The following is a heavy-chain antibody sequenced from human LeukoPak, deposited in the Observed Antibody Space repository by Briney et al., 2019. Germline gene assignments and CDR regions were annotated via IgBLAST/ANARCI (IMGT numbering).Heavy chain of an antibody. D-gene: IGHD3-22*01. J-gene: IGHJ1*01. CDR3: ASGPSYYYDSSGYLPRYFQH. Sequence: ASVKVSCKASGGTFSSYAISWVRQAPGQGLEWMGGIIPIFGTANYAQKFQGRVTITADESTSTAYMELSSLRSEDTAVYYCASGPSYYYDSSGYLPRYFQHWGQGTLVTVSS. V-gene: IGHV1-69*13. CDR1: GGTFSSYA. CDR2: IIPIFGTA.